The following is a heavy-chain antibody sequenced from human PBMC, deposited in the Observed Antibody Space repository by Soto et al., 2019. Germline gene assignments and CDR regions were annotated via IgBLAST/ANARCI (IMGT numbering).Heavy chain of an antibody. J-gene: IGHJ3*02. V-gene: IGHV4-34*01. D-gene: IGHD3-16*01. CDR1: GESFTGYY. CDR2: INHSGST. CDR3: ARGGGTFDI. Sequence: PSETLSLTCAGYGESFTGYYWSWIRQPPGKGLEWIGEINHSGSTNYNPSLKSRGAISVDTSKNQFSLKMTSVTAADTAVYYCARGGGTFDIWGQGTMVTVSS.